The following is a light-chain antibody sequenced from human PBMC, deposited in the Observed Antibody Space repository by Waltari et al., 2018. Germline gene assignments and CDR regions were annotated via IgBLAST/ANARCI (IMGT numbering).Light chain of an antibody. CDR2: DSD. V-gene: IGLV1-51*01. CDR3: GAWDSSLTAYV. CDR1: SPNIGNNY. Sequence: QSVLTQPPSVSAAPSQKVTISCSGSSPNIGNNYVSWYQQLPGTAPKLLIYDSDKRPSGIPDRFSGSKSGTSATLGITGLQTGDEADYFCGAWDSSLTAYVFGTGTKVTVL. J-gene: IGLJ1*01.